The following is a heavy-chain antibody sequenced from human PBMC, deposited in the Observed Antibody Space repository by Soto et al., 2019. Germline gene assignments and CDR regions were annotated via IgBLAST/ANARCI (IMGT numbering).Heavy chain of an antibody. V-gene: IGHV2-5*02. CDR2: IYWDDDK. CDR3: PHKENTTYALDY. Sequence: QITLTESGPTLVKATQTLTLTCTFSGFSLSTSGVGVGWIRQPPGKALEWLALIYWDDDKRYSPSLKSRLTISMDTSKNQVVLTVANLDPLDTATYYCPHKENTTYALDYWGQGTPVTVSS. J-gene: IGHJ4*02. D-gene: IGHD1-1*01. CDR1: GFSLSTSGVG.